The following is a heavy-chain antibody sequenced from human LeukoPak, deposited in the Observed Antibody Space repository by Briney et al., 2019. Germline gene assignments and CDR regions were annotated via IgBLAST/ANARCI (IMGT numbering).Heavy chain of an antibody. CDR2: INHSGST. J-gene: IGHJ4*02. D-gene: IGHD3-9*01. CDR3: ARGLVGDILTGYYLDY. Sequence: SETLSLTCAVYGGSFSGYYWSWIRQPPGKGLEWIGEINHSGSTNYNPSFKSRVTISVDTSKNQFSLKLSSVTAADTAVYYCARGLVGDILTGYYLDYWGQGTLVTVSS. V-gene: IGHV4-34*01. CDR1: GGSFSGYY.